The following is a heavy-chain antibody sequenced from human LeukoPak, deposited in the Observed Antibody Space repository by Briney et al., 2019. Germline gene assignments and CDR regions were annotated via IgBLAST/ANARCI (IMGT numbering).Heavy chain of an antibody. J-gene: IGHJ4*02. CDR3: AREGSTYYYDSSGYFDY. D-gene: IGHD3-22*01. CDR2: INAGNGNT. Sequence: GASMKVSCKASGYTFTSYARHWVRQAPGQRLEWMGCINAGNGNTKYSQEFQGRVTITRDTSASTAYMELSSLRSEDMAVYYCAREGSTYYYDSSGYFDYWGQGTLVTVSS. V-gene: IGHV1-3*03. CDR1: GYTFTSYA.